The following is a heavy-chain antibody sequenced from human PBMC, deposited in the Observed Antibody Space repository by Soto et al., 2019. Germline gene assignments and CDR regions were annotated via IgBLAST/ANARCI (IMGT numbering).Heavy chain of an antibody. J-gene: IGHJ5*01. CDR3: ASSVDRGWLQLTPDS. D-gene: IGHD3-22*01. CDR2: INSGSSYT. Sequence: ESGGDLVKPGGSLRLSCAASGFDFSDSYMSWVRQAPGKGPEWVSYINSGSSYTGYADSVKGRFTISRDNAKNSLYLQMNSLRAEDTAVYYCASSVDRGWLQLTPDSWGQGTLVIVSS. CDR1: GFDFSDSY. V-gene: IGHV3-11*06.